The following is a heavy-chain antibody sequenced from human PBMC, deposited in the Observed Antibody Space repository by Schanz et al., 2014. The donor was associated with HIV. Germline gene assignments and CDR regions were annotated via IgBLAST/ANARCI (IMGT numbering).Heavy chain of an antibody. CDR3: ANLVVAATDDAFEI. Sequence: EIQLLESGGGLVQPGGSLRLSCAASGFSFSSYAMSWVRQAAGKGLEWVSVISGSGGSTYYADSVKGRFTISRDNSKNTLYLQMNSLRAEDTAVYYCANLVVAATDDAFEIWGQGTMVTVSS. J-gene: IGHJ3*02. CDR1: GFSFSSYA. V-gene: IGHV3-23*01. CDR2: ISGSGGST. D-gene: IGHD2-15*01.